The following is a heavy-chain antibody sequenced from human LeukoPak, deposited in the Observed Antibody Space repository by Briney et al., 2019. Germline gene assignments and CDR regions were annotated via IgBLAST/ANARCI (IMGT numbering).Heavy chain of an antibody. J-gene: IGHJ6*02. Sequence: PGRSLRLSCAASGFTFDTYGMLWVRQAPGKGLEWVAVLAYDGSNKYYADSVKGRFTISRDNSKNTLYLQMNSLRGEDTAVYYCAKEKAIGTINYGLDVWGQGTTVTVSS. CDR1: GFTFDTYG. V-gene: IGHV3-30*18. D-gene: IGHD1-1*01. CDR3: AKEKAIGTINYGLDV. CDR2: LAYDGSNK.